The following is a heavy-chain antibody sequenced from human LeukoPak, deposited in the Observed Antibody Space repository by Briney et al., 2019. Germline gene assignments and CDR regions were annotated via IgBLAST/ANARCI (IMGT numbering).Heavy chain of an antibody. V-gene: IGHV1-69*05. CDR1: GGTFSSYA. J-gene: IGHJ4*02. CDR3: ARAFMYPFSDYFDY. Sequence: SVKVSYKASGGTFSSYAISWVRQAPGQGLEWMGRIIPIFGTANYAQKFQGRVTITTDESTSTAYMELSSLRSEDTAVYYCARAFMYPFSDYFDYWGQGTLVTVSS. D-gene: IGHD2/OR15-2a*01. CDR2: IIPIFGTA.